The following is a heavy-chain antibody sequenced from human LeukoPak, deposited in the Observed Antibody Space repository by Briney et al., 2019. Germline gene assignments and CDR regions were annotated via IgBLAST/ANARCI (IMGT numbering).Heavy chain of an antibody. V-gene: IGHV3-23*01. CDR2: ISGSGGST. Sequence: GGSLRLSCAASGFTFSSYAMSWVRQAPGKGLESVSAISGSGGSTYYADSVKGRFTISRDNSKNTLYLQMNSLRAEDTAVYYCASGRGWYKPHYFDYWGQGTLVTVSS. J-gene: IGHJ4*02. D-gene: IGHD6-19*01. CDR1: GFTFSSYA. CDR3: ASGRGWYKPHYFDY.